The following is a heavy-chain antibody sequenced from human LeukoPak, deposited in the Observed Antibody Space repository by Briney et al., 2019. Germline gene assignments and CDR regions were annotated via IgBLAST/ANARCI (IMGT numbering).Heavy chain of an antibody. D-gene: IGHD2-2*01. CDR2: IYYSGST. Sequence: SETLSLTCTVSGGSISSSSYYWGWIRQPPGKGLEWIGSIYYSGSTYYNPSLKSRVTISVDTSKNQFSLKLSSVTAADTPVYYCARDGSSRSVDYWGQGTLVTVSS. CDR1: GGSISSSSYY. V-gene: IGHV4-39*07. CDR3: ARDGSSRSVDY. J-gene: IGHJ4*02.